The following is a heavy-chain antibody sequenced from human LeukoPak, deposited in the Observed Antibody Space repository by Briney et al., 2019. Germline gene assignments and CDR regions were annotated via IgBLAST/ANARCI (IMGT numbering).Heavy chain of an antibody. V-gene: IGHV4-38-2*02. D-gene: IGHD6-6*01. CDR2: IYHSGST. Sequence: SETLSLTCTVSGFSISSGYYWGWIRQPPGKGLEWIGSIYHSGSTYYNPSLKSRVTISVDTSKNQFSLKLSSVTAADTAVYYCARAVEYSSSYFDYWGQGTLVTVSS. CDR1: GFSISSGYY. CDR3: ARAVEYSSSYFDY. J-gene: IGHJ4*02.